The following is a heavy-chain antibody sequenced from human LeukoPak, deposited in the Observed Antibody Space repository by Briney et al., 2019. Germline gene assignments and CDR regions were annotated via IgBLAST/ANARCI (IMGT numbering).Heavy chain of an antibody. CDR1: GGSISSSVYS. V-gene: IGHV4-39*07. CDR2: VYYTGST. J-gene: IGHJ4*02. Sequence: PSETLSLTCTVSGGSISSSVYSWGWIRQPPGKGLEWIGTVYYTGSTYYNPSLKSRVTISVDTSKNQFSLKLSSVTAADTAVYYCASRKLGNDYWGQGTLVTVSS. D-gene: IGHD7-27*01. CDR3: ASRKLGNDY.